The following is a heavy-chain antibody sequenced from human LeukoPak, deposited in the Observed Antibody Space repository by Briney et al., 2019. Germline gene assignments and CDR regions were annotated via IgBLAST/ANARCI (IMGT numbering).Heavy chain of an antibody. CDR2: IIPIFGTA. J-gene: IGHJ6*02. V-gene: IGHV1-69*13. CDR3: ARVSLGNEPGSPQNYYYYGMDV. Sequence: ASVKVSCKASGGTFSSYAISWVRQAPGQGLEWMGGIIPIFGTANYAQKFQGRVTITADESTSTAYMELSSLRSEDTAVYYCARVSLGNEPGSPQNYYYYGMDVWGQGTTVTVSS. CDR1: GGTFSSYA.